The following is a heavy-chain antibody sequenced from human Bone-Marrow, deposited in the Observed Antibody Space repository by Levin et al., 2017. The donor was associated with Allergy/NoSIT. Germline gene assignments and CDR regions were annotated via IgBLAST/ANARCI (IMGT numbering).Heavy chain of an antibody. Sequence: GESLKISCAASGFTFSSYAMHWVRQAPGKGLEWVAVISYDGSNKYYADSVKGRFTISRDNSKNTLYLQMNSLRAEDTAVYYCASVLWFGEFASWPIDYWGQGTLVTVSS. D-gene: IGHD3-10*01. CDR2: ISYDGSNK. V-gene: IGHV3-30-3*01. CDR3: ASVLWFGEFASWPIDY. CDR1: GFTFSSYA. J-gene: IGHJ4*02.